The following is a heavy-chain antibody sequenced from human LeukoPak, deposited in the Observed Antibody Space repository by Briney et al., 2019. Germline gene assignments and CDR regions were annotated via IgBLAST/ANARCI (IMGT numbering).Heavy chain of an antibody. D-gene: IGHD1-26*01. CDR1: GITFSSYA. J-gene: IGHJ4*02. CDR2: ISASGHIS. V-gene: IGHV3-23*01. CDR3: VRDRGTYRPIDY. Sequence: PGGSLRLSCAASGITFSSYAISWVRQAPGKGLEWVSIISASGHISNYAESVKGRFTISRDNSKNTLYLQMNSLRVEDTAIYYCVRDRGTYRPIDYWGQGTLVTVSS.